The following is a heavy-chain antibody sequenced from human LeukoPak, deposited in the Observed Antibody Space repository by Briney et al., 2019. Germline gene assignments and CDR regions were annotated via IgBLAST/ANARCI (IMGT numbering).Heavy chain of an antibody. Sequence: SETLSLTCAVYGGSFSGYYWSWIRQPAGKGLEWIGRIYTSGSTNYNPSLKSRVTISVDTSKNQFSLKLSSVTAADTAVYYCARAARDGEFWYDYWGQGTLVTVSS. CDR3: ARAARDGEFWYDY. V-gene: IGHV4-59*10. D-gene: IGHD6-13*01. J-gene: IGHJ4*02. CDR1: GGSFSGYY. CDR2: IYTSGST.